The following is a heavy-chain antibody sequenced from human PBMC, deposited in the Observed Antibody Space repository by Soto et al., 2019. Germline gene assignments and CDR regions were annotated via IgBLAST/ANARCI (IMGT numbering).Heavy chain of an antibody. CDR2: LYYGRSA. V-gene: IGHV4-59*01. D-gene: IGHD3-22*01. CDR3: ALRSMAVVPEY. J-gene: IGHJ4*02. Sequence: QVQLQESGPGLVKPSETLSLTCAVSGDSISSYYCMWIRQPPGKGLESIGYLYYGRSANYNPSLKCRVPLSVDTSTNQCSLTLSSMTAADTAVYYCALRSMAVVPEYWGQGTLVTVSS. CDR1: GDSISSYY.